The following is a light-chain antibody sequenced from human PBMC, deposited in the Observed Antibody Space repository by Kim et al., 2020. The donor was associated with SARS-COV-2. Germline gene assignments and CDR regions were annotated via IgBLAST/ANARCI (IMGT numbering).Light chain of an antibody. V-gene: IGKV1-17*01. Sequence: ASVGDRVTITCRASQGIKNDLGWYQQKPGKAPKCLIFAASNLESGVPSRFSGSGYGTEFTLTISSLQPEDFATYYCLHHNAYPRTFGQGTKEDIK. CDR3: LHHNAYPRT. CDR1: QGIKND. J-gene: IGKJ1*01. CDR2: AAS.